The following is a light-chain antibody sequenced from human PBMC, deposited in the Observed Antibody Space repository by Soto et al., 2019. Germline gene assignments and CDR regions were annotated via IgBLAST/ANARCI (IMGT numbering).Light chain of an antibody. V-gene: IGLV4-69*01. CDR1: SGHSSYA. CDR2: LDSDGSH. CDR3: QPWGTGIHVV. J-gene: IGLJ2*01. Sequence: QAVLTQSPSASASLGASVKLTCTLSSGHSSYAIAWHQQQPEKGPRYLMKLDSDGSHTKGDAIPDRFSGSSSGAERYLTISSLQSEDEADYYCQPWGTGIHVVFGGGTKLTVL.